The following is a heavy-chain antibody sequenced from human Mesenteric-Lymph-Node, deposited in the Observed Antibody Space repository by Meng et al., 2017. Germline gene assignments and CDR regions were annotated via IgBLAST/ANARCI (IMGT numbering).Heavy chain of an antibody. CDR2: IGTAGYT. Sequence: GESLKISCAASGFTFSSYDMHWVRQATGKGLEWVSAIGTAGYTYYPGSVKGRFTISRENAKNSLYLQMNSLRAGDTAVYYCASWTRDGYNYSPTFDYWGQGTLVTVSS. V-gene: IGHV3-13*01. D-gene: IGHD5-24*01. CDR1: GFTFSSYD. J-gene: IGHJ4*02. CDR3: ASWTRDGYNYSPTFDY.